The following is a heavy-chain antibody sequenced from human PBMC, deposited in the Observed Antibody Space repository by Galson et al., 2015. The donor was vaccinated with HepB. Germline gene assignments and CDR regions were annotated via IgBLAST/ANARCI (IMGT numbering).Heavy chain of an antibody. CDR2: VKQDGRET. J-gene: IGHJ4*02. CDR3: ARDYYSSGSHDY. D-gene: IGHD3-10*01. CDR1: GFTFDNYW. V-gene: IGHV3-7*03. Sequence: SLRLSCAASGFTFDNYWMTWVRQAPGRGLEWVANVKQDGRETHYAESVKGRITVSRDNARNSLHLQIDNLSAEDTAVYYCARDYYSSGSHDYWGQGTLVTVSS.